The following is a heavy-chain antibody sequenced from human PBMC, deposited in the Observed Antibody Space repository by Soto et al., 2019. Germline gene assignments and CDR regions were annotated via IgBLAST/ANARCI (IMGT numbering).Heavy chain of an antibody. D-gene: IGHD6-13*01. CDR2: INHSGST. Sequence: PSETLSLTCAVYGGSFSGYYWSWIRQPPGKGLEWIGEINHSGSTNYNPSLKSRVTISVDTSKNQFSLKLSSVTAADTAVYYCARGRSQSSSYDGVFDYWGQGTLVTVSS. V-gene: IGHV4-34*01. J-gene: IGHJ4*02. CDR3: ARGRSQSSSYDGVFDY. CDR1: GGSFSGYY.